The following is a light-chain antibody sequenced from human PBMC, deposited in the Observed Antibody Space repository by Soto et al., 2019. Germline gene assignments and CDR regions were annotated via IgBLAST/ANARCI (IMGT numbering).Light chain of an antibody. V-gene: IGLV2-11*01. CDR3: CSYAGSSSYV. CDR2: TVT. J-gene: IGLJ1*01. Sequence: QSALTQPRSVSGSPGQSVTISCTGTSSDIGGYNYVSWYQQHPGKAPKLMIYTVTKRPSGVPDRFSGSKSDNTASLTISGLQADDEADYYCCSYAGSSSYVFGTGNKVTVL. CDR1: SSDIGGYNY.